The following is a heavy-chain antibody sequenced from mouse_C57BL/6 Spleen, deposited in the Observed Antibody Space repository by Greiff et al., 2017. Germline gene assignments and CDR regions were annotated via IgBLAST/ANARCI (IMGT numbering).Heavy chain of an antibody. Sequence: EVQRVESGGGLVKPGGSLKLSCAASGFTFSSYAMSWVRQTPEKRLEWVATISDGGSYTYYPDNVKGRFTISRDKAKNNLYLQMSHLKSEDTAMYYCARETGDYAMDYWGRRTSVTFSS. V-gene: IGHV5-4*01. CDR3: ARETGDYAMDY. J-gene: IGHJ4*01. CDR2: ISDGGSYT. CDR1: GFTFSSYA.